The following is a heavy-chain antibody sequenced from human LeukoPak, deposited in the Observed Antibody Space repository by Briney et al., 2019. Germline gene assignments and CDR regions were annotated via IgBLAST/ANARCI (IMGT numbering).Heavy chain of an antibody. Sequence: RTSQTLPLTCTVSGGSITSGNYYWSWIRQAAGKGLEWIGRIYASGSTNYNPSLKSRVTIFVDTSKNQFSLKLNSVTAADTAVYYCARGTVTTSSDYWGQGTLVTVSS. CDR2: IYASGST. J-gene: IGHJ4*02. CDR1: GGSITSGNYY. CDR3: ARGTVTTSSDY. D-gene: IGHD4-11*01. V-gene: IGHV4-61*02.